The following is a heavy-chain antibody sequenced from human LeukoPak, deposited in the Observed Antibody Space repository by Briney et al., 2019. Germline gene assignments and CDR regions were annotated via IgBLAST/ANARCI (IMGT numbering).Heavy chain of an antibody. CDR1: GGSMTKYY. J-gene: IGHJ4*02. V-gene: IGHV4-59*08. Sequence: SETLSLTCTVSGGSMTKYYWNWIRQPPGKGLEWIGHIYYSGSTTYNPSLKSRVTISVDTSKNQFSLKLSSVTAADTAVYYCARVPFDSSGLYFDYWGQGTLVTVSS. CDR2: IYYSGST. D-gene: IGHD3-22*01. CDR3: ARVPFDSSGLYFDY.